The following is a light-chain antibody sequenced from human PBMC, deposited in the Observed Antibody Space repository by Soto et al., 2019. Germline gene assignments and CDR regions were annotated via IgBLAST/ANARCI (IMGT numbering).Light chain of an antibody. CDR1: QSVSGN. CDR2: GAS. V-gene: IGKV3-15*01. J-gene: IGKJ4*01. CDR3: MQSIQLPLT. Sequence: EIVMTQSPATLSVSPGEGATLSCRASQSVSGNLAWYQHKPGQAPRLLIHGASTRATGIPARFSGSGSGTEFTLTISSLQSEDFAVYYCMQSIQLPLTFGGGAKVDIK.